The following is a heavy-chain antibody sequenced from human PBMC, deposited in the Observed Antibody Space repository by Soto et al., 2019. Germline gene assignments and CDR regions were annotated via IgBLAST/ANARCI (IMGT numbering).Heavy chain of an antibody. J-gene: IGHJ4*02. CDR1: GGSISSSSYY. Sequence: SETLSLTCTVSGGSISSSSYYWGWIRQPPGKGLEWIGSIYYSGSTYYNPSLKSRVTISVDASKNQFSLNLSSVTSADTAIYYCARSSGIATTFDRWGQGTLVTVSS. CDR2: IYYSGST. CDR3: ARSSGIATTFDR. V-gene: IGHV4-39*07. D-gene: IGHD3-10*01.